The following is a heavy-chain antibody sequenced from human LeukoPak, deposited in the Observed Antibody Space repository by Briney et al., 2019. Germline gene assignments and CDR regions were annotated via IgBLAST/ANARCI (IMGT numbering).Heavy chain of an antibody. D-gene: IGHD5-24*01. Sequence: GGSLRLSCAASGFTFNNYWMHWVRQGPGKGLVWVSGINTDGRDTRYADSVKGRFTISRDNAKSTLYVQMNSLRAEDTGVYYCVGDFKDGYCWGQGTLVTVSS. J-gene: IGHJ4*02. CDR3: VGDFKDGYC. CDR1: GFTFNNYW. V-gene: IGHV3-74*01. CDR2: INTDGRDT.